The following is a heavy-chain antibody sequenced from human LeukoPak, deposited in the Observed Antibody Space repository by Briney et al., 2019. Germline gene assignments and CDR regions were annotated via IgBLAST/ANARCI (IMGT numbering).Heavy chain of an antibody. CDR3: ARDGSCSGGSCYDY. J-gene: IGHJ4*02. CDR1: GGSVSSSNW. CDR2: IYHSGLT. V-gene: IGHV4-4*02. D-gene: IGHD2-15*01. Sequence: SETLSLTCDVSGGSVSSSNWGSWVRQPGRRGLEWIGVIYHSGLTNYNPSLKSRVTISVDKSKNQFSLKLTSVTAADTAVHYCARDGSCSGGSCYDYWGEGALFTVSS.